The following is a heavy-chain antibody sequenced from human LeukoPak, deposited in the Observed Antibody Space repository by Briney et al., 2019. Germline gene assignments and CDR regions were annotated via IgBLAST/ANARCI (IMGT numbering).Heavy chain of an antibody. CDR1: GGSLSSGDYY. Sequence: SETLSLTCTVSGGSLSSGDYYWRWIRQPPGKGLEWIGYIYYSGSTYYNPSLKSRVTISVDTSKNQFSLKLSSVTAADTAVYYCAGGDGYNLRYFDYWGQGTLVTVSS. D-gene: IGHD5-24*01. CDR3: AGGDGYNLRYFDY. V-gene: IGHV4-30-4*01. J-gene: IGHJ4*02. CDR2: IYYSGST.